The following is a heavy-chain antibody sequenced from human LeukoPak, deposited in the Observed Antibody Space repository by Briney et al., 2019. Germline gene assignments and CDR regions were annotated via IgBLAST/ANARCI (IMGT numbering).Heavy chain of an antibody. Sequence: SETLSHTCAVSGYSISSGYYWGWIRQPPGKGLGGIGSINYSESSYYNPSLKSRVTISVDTSKDQFSLKLSSVTAADTAVYYCARLGLTIFGVVIIFDYWGQGTLVTVSS. V-gene: IGHV4-38-2*01. J-gene: IGHJ4*02. CDR2: INYSESS. D-gene: IGHD3-3*01. CDR1: GYSISSGYY. CDR3: ARLGLTIFGVVIIFDY.